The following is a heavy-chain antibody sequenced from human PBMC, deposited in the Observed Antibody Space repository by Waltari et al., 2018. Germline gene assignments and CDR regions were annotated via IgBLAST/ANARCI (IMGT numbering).Heavy chain of an antibody. Sequence: EVQLVESGGGLVTPGWSLSLSCAASGFTFNTAWMTGVRRAPGRGLEWVGRIKTRAEGVTVDYAAPLKGRFAVSRDDSKNTVYLEMSGLRTEDSGMYYCATATQTGRLENTDYWGQGTLVTVS. CDR2: IKTRAEGVTV. J-gene: IGHJ4*02. D-gene: IGHD1-1*01. CDR3: ATATQTGRLENTDY. CDR1: GFTFNTAW. V-gene: IGHV3-15*01.